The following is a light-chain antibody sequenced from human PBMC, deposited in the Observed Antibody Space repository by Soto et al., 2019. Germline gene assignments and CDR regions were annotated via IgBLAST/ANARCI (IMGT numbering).Light chain of an antibody. J-gene: IGKJ1*01. CDR1: QSISSY. V-gene: IGKV1-5*03. CDR2: KAS. Sequence: DIQMTQSPSSLSVSVGDRVTITCRASQSISSYLNWYQQKPGKAPKLLIYKASSLESGVPSRFSGSGSGTEFTLTISSLQPDDFATYYCQQYNSYSTFGQGTKVEIK. CDR3: QQYNSYST.